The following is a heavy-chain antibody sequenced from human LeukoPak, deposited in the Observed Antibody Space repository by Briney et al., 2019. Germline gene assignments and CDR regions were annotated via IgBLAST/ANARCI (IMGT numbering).Heavy chain of an antibody. CDR1: GGTFSSYA. J-gene: IGHJ6*02. CDR2: IIPIFGTA. CDR3: AREEMATMPIYYYGMDV. D-gene: IGHD5-24*01. Sequence: ASVKVSCKASGGTFSSYAISWVRQAPGQGLEWMGGIIPIFGTANYAQKFQGRVTITADESTSTAYMELSSLRSEDTAVYYCAREEMATMPIYYYGMDVWGQGTTVTVSS. V-gene: IGHV1-69*01.